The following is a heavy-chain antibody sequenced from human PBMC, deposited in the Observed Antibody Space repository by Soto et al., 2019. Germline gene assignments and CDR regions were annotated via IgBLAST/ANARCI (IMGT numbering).Heavy chain of an antibody. CDR1: GFTFSSYE. V-gene: IGHV3-48*03. J-gene: IGHJ3*02. D-gene: IGHD3-22*01. Sequence: GGSLRLSCAASGFTFSSYEMNWVRQAPGKGLEWVSYISSSGSTIYYADSVKGRFTISRDNAKNSLYLQMNSLRAEDTAVFYCARTLYYYDSSGYSRPGDAFDIWGQGTMVTVSS. CDR2: ISSSGSTI. CDR3: ARTLYYYDSSGYSRPGDAFDI.